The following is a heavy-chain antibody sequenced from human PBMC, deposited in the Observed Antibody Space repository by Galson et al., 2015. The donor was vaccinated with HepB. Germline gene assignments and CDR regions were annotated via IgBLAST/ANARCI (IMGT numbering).Heavy chain of an antibody. CDR2: INPSGGST. CDR3: ARGRYCSSTSCYRRGWFDP. CDR1: GYTFTSYY. D-gene: IGHD2-2*02. J-gene: IGHJ5*01. Sequence: CKASGYTFTSYYMHWVRQAPGQGLEWMGIINPSGGSTSYAQKFQGRVTMTRDTSTSTVYMELSSLRSEDTAVYYCARGRYCSSTSCYRRGWFDPWGQGTLVTVSS. V-gene: IGHV1-46*01.